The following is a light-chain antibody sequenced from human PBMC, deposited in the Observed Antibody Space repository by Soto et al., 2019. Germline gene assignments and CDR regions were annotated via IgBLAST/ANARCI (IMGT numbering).Light chain of an antibody. V-gene: IGLV2-14*03. CDR3: AAWDDSLNGPV. CDR2: TDS. Sequence: QSALTQPASVSGSPGQSITISCAGTSSDVGAYKYVSWYQQHPGKAPKLLVYTDSQRPSGVPDRFSGSKSGTSASLAISGLQPEDEAEYYCAAWDDSLNGPVFGGGTKLTVL. J-gene: IGLJ2*01. CDR1: SSDVGAYKY.